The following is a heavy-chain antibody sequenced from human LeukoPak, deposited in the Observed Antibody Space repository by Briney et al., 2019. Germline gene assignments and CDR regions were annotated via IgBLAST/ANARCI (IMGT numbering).Heavy chain of an antibody. V-gene: IGHV3-7*01. CDR2: IKQDGSEK. CDR1: GFTFSSYG. D-gene: IGHD6-13*01. CDR3: ARDPKYSSIDY. Sequence: GGSLRLSCAASGFTFSSYGMSWVRQAPGKGLEWVANIKQDGSEKYYVDSVKGRFTISRDNAKNSLYLQMNSLRAEDTAVYYCARDPKYSSIDYWGQGTLVTVSS. J-gene: IGHJ4*02.